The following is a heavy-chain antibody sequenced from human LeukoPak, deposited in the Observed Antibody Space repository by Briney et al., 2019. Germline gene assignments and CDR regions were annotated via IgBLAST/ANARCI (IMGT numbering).Heavy chain of an antibody. CDR2: TPPSGTQI. V-gene: IGHV3-7*03. J-gene: IGHJ3*02. D-gene: IGHD4/OR15-4a*01. Sequence: GGPLRLSCAASGLPFNNAWVTCVGQATGKGLFWVVETPPSGTQIMYVDSAKCRFTSSSDNAKNSVYLQMNSLTADDTGVYYCARDPDYGALDMWGQGTEVTVSS. CDR1: GLPFNNAW. CDR3: ARDPDYGALDM.